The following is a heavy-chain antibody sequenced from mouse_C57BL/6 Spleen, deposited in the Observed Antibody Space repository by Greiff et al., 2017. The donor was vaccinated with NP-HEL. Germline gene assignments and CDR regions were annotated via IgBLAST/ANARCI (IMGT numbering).Heavy chain of an antibody. J-gene: IGHJ4*01. V-gene: IGHV8-8*01. Sequence: QVTLKESGPGILQPSQTLSLTCSFSGFSLSTFGMGVGWIRQPSGKGLEWLAHIWWDDDKYYNPALKSRLTISKDTSKNQVFLKIANVDTADTATYYCARIRYYGSSYGPYAMDYWGQGTSVTVSS. CDR2: IWWDDDK. CDR3: ARIRYYGSSYGPYAMDY. D-gene: IGHD1-1*01. CDR1: GFSLSTFGMG.